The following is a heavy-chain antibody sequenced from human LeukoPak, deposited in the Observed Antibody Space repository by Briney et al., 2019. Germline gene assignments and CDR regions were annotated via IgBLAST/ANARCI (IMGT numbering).Heavy chain of an antibody. CDR3: ARVGGRYSPLGY. V-gene: IGHV3-7*01. J-gene: IGHJ4*02. CDR2: IKQDGSEK. CDR1: GFTFSSYW. D-gene: IGHD3-16*02. Sequence: GGSLRLSCAASGFTFSSYWMSWVRQAPGKGLEWVANIKQDGSEKYYVDSVKGRFTISRDNDTNSLFLQMTSLRAEDTAVYYCARVGGRYSPLGYWGQGTLVTVSS.